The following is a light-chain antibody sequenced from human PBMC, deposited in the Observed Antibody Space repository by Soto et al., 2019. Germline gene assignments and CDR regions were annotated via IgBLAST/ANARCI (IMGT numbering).Light chain of an antibody. Sequence: QSVLTQPPSASGTPGKRVTISCSGSSSNIGSNTVNWYQQLPGTAPKLLIYSNDQRPSGVPDRFSGSKSGTSASLAISGLQSEAEADYYCAAWDDSLNGWVFGGGTQLTVL. V-gene: IGLV1-44*01. CDR1: SSNIGSNT. J-gene: IGLJ3*02. CDR2: SND. CDR3: AAWDDSLNGWV.